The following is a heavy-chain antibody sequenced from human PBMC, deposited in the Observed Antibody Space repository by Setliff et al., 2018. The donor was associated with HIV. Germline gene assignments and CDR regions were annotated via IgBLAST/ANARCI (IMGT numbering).Heavy chain of an antibody. Sequence: SETLSLTCTVSGGSISSETFSWNWIRQPAGKGLEWIGRIYTSGSTDYNPSLKSRVTMSVDTSKNQFSLKLGSVTAADTAVYYCARGGYYYYFGLDVWGQGTTVTVSS. CDR2: IYTSGST. V-gene: IGHV4-61*02. CDR1: GGSISSETFS. J-gene: IGHJ6*02. D-gene: IGHD3-16*01. CDR3: ARGGYYYYFGLDV.